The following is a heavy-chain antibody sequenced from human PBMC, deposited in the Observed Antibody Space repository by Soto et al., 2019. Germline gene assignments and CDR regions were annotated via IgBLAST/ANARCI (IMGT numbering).Heavy chain of an antibody. V-gene: IGHV1-3*01. J-gene: IGHJ4*02. CDR3: ARARDSVIVVVLLDY. D-gene: IGHD3-22*01. Sequence: SSVKVSCKASGYTFTSYAMHWVRQAPGQRLEWMGWINAGNGNTKYSQKFQGRVTITRDTSASTAYMELSSLRSEDTAVYYCARARDSVIVVVLLDYWGQGTLVTVSS. CDR1: GYTFTSYA. CDR2: INAGNGNT.